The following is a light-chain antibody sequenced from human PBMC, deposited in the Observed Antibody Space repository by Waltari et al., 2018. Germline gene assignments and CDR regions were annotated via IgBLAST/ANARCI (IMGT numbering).Light chain of an antibody. Sequence: QSVLTQPPSASGPPGQRVTISCPAIASNPARNTVHWYQPPPGTAPKLLIYSNKQRHSGVPDRFSGSKSDTSASLVISGLKSEDEAEYYCAAWDDSLSGDVFGTGTKVTVL. CDR2: SNK. V-gene: IGLV1-44*01. CDR3: AAWDDSLSGDV. J-gene: IGLJ1*01. CDR1: ASNPARNT.